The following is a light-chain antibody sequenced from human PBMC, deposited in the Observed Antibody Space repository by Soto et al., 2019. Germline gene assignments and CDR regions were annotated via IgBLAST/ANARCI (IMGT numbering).Light chain of an antibody. J-gene: IGLJ1*01. CDR3: SSYTSSSALPYV. CDR2: EVS. V-gene: IGLV2-14*01. Sequence: QSALTQPASVSGSPGQSITISCTGTSSDVGGYHYVSWYQQHPGKAPKLMIYEVSNRPSGVPNRFSGSKAGNTASLTISGLQAEEEADYYCSSYTSSSALPYVFGTGTQLTVL. CDR1: SSDVGGYHY.